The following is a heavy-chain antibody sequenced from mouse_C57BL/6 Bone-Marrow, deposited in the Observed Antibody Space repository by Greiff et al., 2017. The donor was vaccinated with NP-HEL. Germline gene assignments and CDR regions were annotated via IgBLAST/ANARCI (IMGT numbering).Heavy chain of an antibody. CDR3: ARPPLYYGNSLDY. D-gene: IGHD2-1*01. J-gene: IGHJ2*01. V-gene: IGHV5-17*01. CDR2: ISSGSSTI. CDR1: GFTFSDYG. Sequence: VQLKQSGGGLVKPGGSLKLSCAASGFTFSDYGMHWVRQAPEKGLEWVAYISSGSSTIYYADTVKGRFTISRDNAKNTLFLQMTSLRSEDTAMYYCARPPLYYGNSLDYWGQGTTLTVSS.